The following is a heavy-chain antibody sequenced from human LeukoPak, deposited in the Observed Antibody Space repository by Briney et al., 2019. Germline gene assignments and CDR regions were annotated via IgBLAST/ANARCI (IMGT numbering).Heavy chain of an antibody. J-gene: IGHJ3*02. CDR2: ISAYNGNT. CDR1: GYTFTSYG. V-gene: IGHV1-18*01. Sequence: ASVKVSCKASGYTFTSYGISWVRQAPGQGLEWMGWISAYNGNTNYAQKLQGRVTMTTDTSTSTAYMELRSLRSDDTAVYYCARDLRAAVAGIDAFDIWGQGTMVTVSS. D-gene: IGHD6-19*01. CDR3: ARDLRAAVAGIDAFDI.